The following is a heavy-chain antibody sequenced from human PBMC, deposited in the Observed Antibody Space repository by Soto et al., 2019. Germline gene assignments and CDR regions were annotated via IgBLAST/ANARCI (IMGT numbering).Heavy chain of an antibody. Sequence: QVQLVESGGGVVQPGRSLRLSCAASGFTFSSYAMHWVRQAPGKGLEWVAVISYDGSNKYYADSVKGRFTISRDNSKNTLYLQMNSLRPEDTAVYYCAREAYFDYWGQGTLVTVSS. CDR1: GFTFSSYA. J-gene: IGHJ4*02. CDR3: AREAYFDY. CDR2: ISYDGSNK. V-gene: IGHV3-30-3*01.